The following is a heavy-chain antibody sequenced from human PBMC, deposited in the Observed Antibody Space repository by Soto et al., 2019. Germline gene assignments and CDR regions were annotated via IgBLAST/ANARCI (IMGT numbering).Heavy chain of an antibody. D-gene: IGHD3-22*01. CDR2: IYYAGST. CDR1: GGSMISYY. Sequence: PSETLSLTCTVSGGSMISYYWSWIRQPPGRGLEWIGFIYYAGSTKYNPSLNSRVTISVDTFKNQFSLTLTSVTAADTAVYYCARHNYDSSGTAVDVWGQGTTVTVSS. V-gene: IGHV4-59*12. CDR3: ARHNYDSSGTAVDV. J-gene: IGHJ6*02.